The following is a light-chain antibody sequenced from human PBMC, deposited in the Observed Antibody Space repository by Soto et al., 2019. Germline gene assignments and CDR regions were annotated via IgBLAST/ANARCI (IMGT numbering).Light chain of an antibody. V-gene: IGKV3-20*01. J-gene: IGKJ3*01. Sequence: EIELTQSPGTLSLSPGERATLSCGASQSFGSTYLAWYQQKPGQAPRLLIYDASSRATGIPDRFSGSGSGTDFTLTIGRLEPEDFAVYYCQQYATSPFTFGPGTKVDIK. CDR2: DAS. CDR3: QQYATSPFT. CDR1: QSFGSTY.